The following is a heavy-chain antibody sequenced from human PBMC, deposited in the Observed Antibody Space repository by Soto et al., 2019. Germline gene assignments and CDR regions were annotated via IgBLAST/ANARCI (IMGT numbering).Heavy chain of an antibody. Sequence: GESLKISCKGSGYSFTSYWISWVRQMPGKGLEWMGRIDPSDSYTNYSPSFQGHVTISADKSISTAYLQWSSLKASDTAMYYCARKSSSGYGNYYYYGMDVWGQGTTVTVYS. V-gene: IGHV5-10-1*01. J-gene: IGHJ6*02. CDR1: GYSFTSYW. D-gene: IGHD6-13*01. CDR2: IDPSDSYT. CDR3: ARKSSSGYGNYYYYGMDV.